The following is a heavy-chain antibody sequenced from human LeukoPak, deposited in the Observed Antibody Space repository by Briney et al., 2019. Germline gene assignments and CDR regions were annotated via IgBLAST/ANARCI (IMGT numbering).Heavy chain of an antibody. V-gene: IGHV4-4*09. CDR2: IYTSGST. CDR1: GGSISSYI. J-gene: IGHJ4*02. D-gene: IGHD3-16*01. Sequence: SETLSLTCSVSGGSISSYIWSWMRQPPGKGLEWIGYIYTSGSTDYNPSLKSRVTISVDRSKNQFSLKLNSVTAADTASYYCARQPGTGGINLWGQGTLVTVSS. CDR3: ARQPGTGGINL.